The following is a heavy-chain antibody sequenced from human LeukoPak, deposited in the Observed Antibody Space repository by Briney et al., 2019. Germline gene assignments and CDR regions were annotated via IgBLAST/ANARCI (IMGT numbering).Heavy chain of an antibody. CDR3: ARETPPRLLWFGELYDY. V-gene: IGHV3-7*01. J-gene: IGHJ4*02. CDR1: GFTFSSYW. CDR2: IKQDGSEK. D-gene: IGHD3-10*01. Sequence: GGSLGLSCAASGFTFSSYWMSWVRQAPGKGLEWVANIKQDGSEKYYVDSVKGRLTISRDNAKNSLYLQMNSLRAEDTAVYYCARETPPRLLWFGELYDYWGQGTLVTVSS.